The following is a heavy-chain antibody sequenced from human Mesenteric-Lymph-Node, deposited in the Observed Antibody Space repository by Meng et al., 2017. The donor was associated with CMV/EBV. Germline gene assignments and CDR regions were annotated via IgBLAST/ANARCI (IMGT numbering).Heavy chain of an antibody. CDR3: ARDQEAVAGTDY. CDR2: INPNTGGT. Sequence: ASVKVSCKASGYTFTGYYMQWLRQAPGQGLEWMGWINPNTGGTNYAQGFQGRVTMTRDTSISTAYMELSRLRSDDTAVYYCARDQEAVAGTDYWGQGTLVTVSS. D-gene: IGHD6-19*01. J-gene: IGHJ4*02. CDR1: GYTFTGYY. V-gene: IGHV1-2*02.